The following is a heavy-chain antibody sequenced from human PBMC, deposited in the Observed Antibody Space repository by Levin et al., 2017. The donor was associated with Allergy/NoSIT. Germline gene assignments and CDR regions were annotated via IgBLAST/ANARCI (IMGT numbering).Heavy chain of an antibody. CDR3: ARDLRVTFGGVIVSPFGVY. Sequence: GESLKISCKASGYTFTSYGISWVRQAPGQGLEWMGWISAYNGNTNYAQKLQGRVTMTTDTSTSTAYMELRSLRSDDTAVYYCARDLRVTFGGVIVSPFGVYWGQGTLVTVSS. CDR1: GYTFTSYG. J-gene: IGHJ4*02. CDR2: ISAYNGNT. D-gene: IGHD3-16*02. V-gene: IGHV1-18*01.